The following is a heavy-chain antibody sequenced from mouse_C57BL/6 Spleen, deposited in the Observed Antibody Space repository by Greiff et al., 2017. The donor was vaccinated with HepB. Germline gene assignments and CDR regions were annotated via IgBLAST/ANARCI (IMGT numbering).Heavy chain of an antibody. CDR2: IDPSDSYT. J-gene: IGHJ3*01. Sequence: QVQLQQPGAELVMPGASVKLSCKASGYTFTSYWMHWVKQRPGQGLEWIGEIDPSDSYTNYNQKFMGKSTLTVDKSSSTAYMQLSSLTSEDSAVYYCARGGNGTPFAYWGQGTLVTVSA. CDR1: GYTFTSYW. D-gene: IGHD4-1*01. V-gene: IGHV1-69*01. CDR3: ARGGNGTPFAY.